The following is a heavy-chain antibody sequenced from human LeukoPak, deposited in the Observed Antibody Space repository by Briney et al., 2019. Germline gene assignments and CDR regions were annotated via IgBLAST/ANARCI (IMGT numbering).Heavy chain of an antibody. D-gene: IGHD2-2*01. Sequence: SQTLSLTCAISGDSVSSNSAAWNWIRQSPSRGLEWLGRTYYRSKWYNDYAVSVKSRITINPDTSKNQFSLQLNSVTPEDTAVYYCARDRVVPAARGTTEGNYYTSVMDVWGKGTTVTASS. J-gene: IGHJ6*04. CDR1: GDSVSSNSAA. V-gene: IGHV6-1*01. CDR3: ARDRVVPAARGTTEGNYYTSVMDV. CDR2: TYYRSKWYN.